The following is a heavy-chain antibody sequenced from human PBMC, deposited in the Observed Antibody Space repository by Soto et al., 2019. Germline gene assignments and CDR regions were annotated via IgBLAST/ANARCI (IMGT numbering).Heavy chain of an antibody. D-gene: IGHD6-19*01. CDR2: IIPISTTT. J-gene: IGHJ6*02. Sequence: QVQLVQSGAEVKKPGFSVKVSCKASGGTFSSYAITWVRQAPGQGLEWMGGIIPISTTTDYAQKFQGRVTITADKSTSTAFLERSRLTSEDTAVYYCARVAGYYYAMDVWGQGTTVNVSS. CDR3: ARVAGYYYAMDV. CDR1: GGTFSSYA. V-gene: IGHV1-69*06.